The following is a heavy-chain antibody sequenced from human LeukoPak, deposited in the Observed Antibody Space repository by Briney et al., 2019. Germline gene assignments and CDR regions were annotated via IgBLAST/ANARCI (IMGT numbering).Heavy chain of an antibody. CDR3: ARVVCSSTSCYFDY. V-gene: IGHV4-59*01. D-gene: IGHD2-2*01. J-gene: IGHJ4*02. CDR1: GGSISSYY. CDR2: IYYSGST. Sequence: SETLSLTCTVSGGSISSYYWSWIRRPPGKGLEWIGYIYYSGSTNYNPSLKSRVTISVDTSKNQFSLKLSSVTAADTAVYYCARVVCSSTSCYFDYWGQGTLVTVSS.